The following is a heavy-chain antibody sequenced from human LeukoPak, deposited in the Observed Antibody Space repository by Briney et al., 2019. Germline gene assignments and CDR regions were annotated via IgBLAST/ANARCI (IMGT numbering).Heavy chain of an antibody. D-gene: IGHD3-10*01. J-gene: IGHJ5*02. CDR2: IYYSGST. Sequence: SETLSLTCTVSGGSISSYYWSWIRQPPGKGLEWIGYIYYSGSTNYNPSLKSRVTISVDTSKNQFSLKLSSVTAADTAVSYCARDLPPTMVRGQYNWFDPWGQGTLVTVSS. CDR1: GGSISSYY. V-gene: IGHV4-59*12. CDR3: ARDLPPTMVRGQYNWFDP.